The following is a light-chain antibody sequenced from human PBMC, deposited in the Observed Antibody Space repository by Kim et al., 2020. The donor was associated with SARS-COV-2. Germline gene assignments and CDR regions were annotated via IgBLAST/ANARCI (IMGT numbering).Light chain of an antibody. CDR2: KNY. J-gene: IGLJ3*02. CDR3: AAWDNNVSGVV. V-gene: IGLV1-47*01. Sequence: QSVLTQSPSTSGSPGQRVTISCSGNSSNIGSNYVYWYQQLPGTAPKLLIYKNYERPSGVPGRFSGSKSGASASLAISGLRSEDEGDYYCAAWDNNVSGVVFGGGTSLTVL. CDR1: SSNIGSNY.